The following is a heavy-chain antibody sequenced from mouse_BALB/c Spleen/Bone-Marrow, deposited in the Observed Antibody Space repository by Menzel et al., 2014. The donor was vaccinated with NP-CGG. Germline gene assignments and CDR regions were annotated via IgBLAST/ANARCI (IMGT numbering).Heavy chain of an antibody. D-gene: IGHD2-14*01. CDR2: ISGYYGDA. Sequence: QVQPQQSGAVLVRPGVSVKISCKGSGHTFTDYALHWVKQSHAKSLEWIGLISGYYGDAIYNQKFKGKTTITVDKSSSTAYTDLDRLTAEDSASYYGARSGKVRNAMDYWGQGTSVTVSS. V-gene: IGHV1S137*01. J-gene: IGHJ4*01. CDR1: GHTFTDYA. CDR3: ARSGKVRNAMDY.